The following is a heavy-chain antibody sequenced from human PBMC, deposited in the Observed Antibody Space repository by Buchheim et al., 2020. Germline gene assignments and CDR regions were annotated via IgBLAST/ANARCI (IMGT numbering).Heavy chain of an antibody. CDR2: INHSGST. D-gene: IGHD4-17*01. J-gene: IGHJ6*02. V-gene: IGHV4-34*01. CDR1: GGSFSGYY. CDR3: ARVGGYGDYQGYYGMDV. Sequence: QVQLQQWGAGLLKPSETLSLTCAVYGGSFSGYYWSWIRQPPGKGLEWIGEINHSGSTNYNPSLKSRVTISVETSKNPFSLKLSSVTAADTAVYYCARVGGYGDYQGYYGMDVWGQGTT.